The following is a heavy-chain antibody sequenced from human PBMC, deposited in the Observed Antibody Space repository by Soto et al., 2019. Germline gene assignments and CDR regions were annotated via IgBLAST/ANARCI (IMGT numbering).Heavy chain of an antibody. CDR3: ARVAPLPQGKWLNLGL. Sequence: GGSLRLSCAASGFTLSRFMMNWVRHAPGQGLEWIAYISNTRSSIDYADSVKGRFTISRDNATNTLYLQMRGLRVEDTALYYSARVAPLPQGKWLNLGLWGQGRLVTVSS. V-gene: IGHV3-48*04. D-gene: IGHD5-12*01. CDR2: ISNTRSSI. J-gene: IGHJ4*02. CDR1: GFTLSRFM.